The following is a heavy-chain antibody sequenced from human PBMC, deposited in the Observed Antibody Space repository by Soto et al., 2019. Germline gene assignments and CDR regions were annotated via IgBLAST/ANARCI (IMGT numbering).Heavy chain of an antibody. CDR1: GGSFSGYY. V-gene: IGHV4-34*01. J-gene: IGHJ6*02. CDR2: INHSGST. CDR3: ARTMRIAAAGTSYYYYGMDV. Sequence: SETLSLTCAVYGGSFSGYYWSWIRQPPGKGLEWIGEINHSGSTNYNPSLKSRVTISVDTSKNQFSLKLSSVTAADTAVYYCARTMRIAAAGTSYYYYGMDVWGQGTTVT. D-gene: IGHD6-13*01.